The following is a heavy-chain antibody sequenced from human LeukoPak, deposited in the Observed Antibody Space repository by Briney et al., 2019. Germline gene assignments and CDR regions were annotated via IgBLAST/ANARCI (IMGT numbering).Heavy chain of an antibody. D-gene: IGHD3-10*01. J-gene: IGHJ3*02. V-gene: IGHV1-46*01. Sequence: EASVKVSCKASGYTFTSYYMHWVRQAPGQGLEWMGIINPSGGSTSYAQKFQGRVTMTRDTSTSTAYMELSSLRSEDTAVYYCARALAQYYYGSGSYNDAFDIWGRGRMVSVSS. CDR2: INPSGGST. CDR1: GYTFTSYY. CDR3: ARALAQYYYGSGSYNDAFDI.